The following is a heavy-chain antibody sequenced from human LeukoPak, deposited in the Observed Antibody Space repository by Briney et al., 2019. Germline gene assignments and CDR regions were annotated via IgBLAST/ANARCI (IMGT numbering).Heavy chain of an antibody. V-gene: IGHV1-69*04. CDR3: AREGYDILTGYYTYDAFDI. J-gene: IGHJ3*02. D-gene: IGHD3-9*01. CDR1: GGTFSSYA. Sequence: ASVKVSCKASGGTFSSYAISWVRQAPGQGLEWMGRIIPILGIANYAQKFQGRVTITADKSTSTAYMELSSLRSEDTAVYYCAREGYDILTGYYTYDAFDIWGQGTMVTVSS. CDR2: IIPILGIA.